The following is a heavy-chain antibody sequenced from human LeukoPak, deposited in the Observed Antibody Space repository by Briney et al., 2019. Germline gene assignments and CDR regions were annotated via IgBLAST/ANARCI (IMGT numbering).Heavy chain of an antibody. V-gene: IGHV3-13*01. Sequence: GGSLRLSCAASGFTLSMYDMHWVRQATGKGLEWVSTIGTAGDTYYPDSVKGRFIISRENAKNSLYLQMNTLRAGDTAVYYCARGSGYADLTQPFDYWGQGTLVTVSS. CDR1: GFTLSMYD. J-gene: IGHJ4*02. CDR3: ARGSGYADLTQPFDY. CDR2: IGTAGDT. D-gene: IGHD5-12*01.